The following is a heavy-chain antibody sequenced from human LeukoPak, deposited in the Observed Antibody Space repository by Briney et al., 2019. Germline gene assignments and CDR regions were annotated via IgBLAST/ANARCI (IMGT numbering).Heavy chain of an antibody. CDR2: IRNDGINK. D-gene: IGHD5-18*01. CDR1: GFIFNNYW. Sequence: GGSLRLSCAPSGFIFNNYWMSWVRQAPGKGLEWVAFIRNDGINKYYADSVKGRSTISRDNSKNTLYLEMNSLRPEDTAVYYCASGRVQLWSPIDYWGQGTLVTVSS. V-gene: IGHV3-30*02. CDR3: ASGRVQLWSPIDY. J-gene: IGHJ4*02.